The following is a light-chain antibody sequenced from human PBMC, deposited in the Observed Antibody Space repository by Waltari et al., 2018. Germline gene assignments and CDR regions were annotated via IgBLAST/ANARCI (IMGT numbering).Light chain of an antibody. CDR3: QHYVSLPVT. Sequence: DIVLTQSPGTRSLSPGERATLSCRASQSVSRALAWYQQNPGQAPRLLIYGAYNRATGIPDRFSGSGSGTDFSLIISRLEPEDFAVYYCQHYVSLPVTFGQGTKVEIK. CDR1: QSVSRA. V-gene: IGKV3-20*01. CDR2: GAY. J-gene: IGKJ1*01.